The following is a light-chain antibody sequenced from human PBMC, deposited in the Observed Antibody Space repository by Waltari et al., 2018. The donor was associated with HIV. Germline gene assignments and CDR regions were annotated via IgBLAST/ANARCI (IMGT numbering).Light chain of an antibody. CDR3: QLWVSGLVGVSSHVI. CDR2: ENN. Sequence: FMLTQPHSVSESPGKTVTISCTRSSGSIAGNYVQWYQQRPGSSPITVIYENNESPSGVPDRFSGSIDNSSNSASLTISGLKTDDEAAYFCQLWVSGLVGVSSHVIFGGGTKLTVL. V-gene: IGLV6-57*01. J-gene: IGLJ2*01. CDR1: SGSIAGNY.